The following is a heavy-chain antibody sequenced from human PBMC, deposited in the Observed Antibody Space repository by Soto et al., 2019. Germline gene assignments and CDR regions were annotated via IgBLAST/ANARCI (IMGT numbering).Heavy chain of an antibody. CDR1: GGTFSSYT. V-gene: IGHV1-69*02. J-gene: IGHJ6*03. Sequence: QVQLVQSGAEVKKPGSSVKVSCKASGGTFSSYTISWVRQAPGQGLEWMGRIIPILGRANYAQKFQGGVTITADKSTSAAYLELSSLRSTETAVYYFARGEGATVRTDLRYYYYYYMDVGGKGTTVTVSS. D-gene: IGHD4-17*01. CDR2: IIPILGRA. CDR3: ARGEGATVRTDLRYYYYYYMDV.